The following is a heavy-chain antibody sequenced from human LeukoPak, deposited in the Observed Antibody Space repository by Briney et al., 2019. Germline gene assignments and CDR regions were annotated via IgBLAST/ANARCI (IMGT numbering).Heavy chain of an antibody. V-gene: IGHV5-51*01. D-gene: IGHD2-2*03. CDR2: IYPGDSDT. J-gene: IGHJ6*02. CDR1: GYSFTSYW. Sequence: GESLKISCKGSGYSFTSYWIGWVRQMPGKGLEWMGIIYPGDSDTRYSPSFQGQVTISVDKSISTAYLQWSSLKASDTAIYFCARHRDAGYHNRALDVWGQGTTVTVSS. CDR3: ARHRDAGYHNRALDV.